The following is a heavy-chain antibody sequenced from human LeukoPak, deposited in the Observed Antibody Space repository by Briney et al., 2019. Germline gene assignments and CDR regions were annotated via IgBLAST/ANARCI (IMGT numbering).Heavy chain of an antibody. Sequence: SETLSLTCTVSGGSISSGGYYWSWIRQPPGKGLEWIGYIYHSGSTYHNPSLKSRVTISVDRSKNQFSLKLSSVAAADTAVYYCARWRGYRGPFDYWGQGTLVTVSS. V-gene: IGHV4-30-2*01. D-gene: IGHD3-3*01. CDR3: ARWRGYRGPFDY. J-gene: IGHJ4*02. CDR2: IYHSGST. CDR1: GGSISSGGYY.